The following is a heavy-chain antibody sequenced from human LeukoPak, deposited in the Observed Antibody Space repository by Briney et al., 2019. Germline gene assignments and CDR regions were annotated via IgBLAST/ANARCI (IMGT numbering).Heavy chain of an antibody. V-gene: IGHV4-61*08. CDR2: IYYSGST. J-gene: IGHJ5*02. D-gene: IGHD2-2*02. CDR1: GGSISSGGYS. CDR3: ARGRRYCSSTSCYTGFDP. Sequence: SQTLSLTCAVSGGSISSGGYSWSWIRQPPGKGLEWIGYIYYSGSTNYNPSLKSRVTISVDTSKNQFSLKLSSVTAADTAVYYCARGRRYCSSTSCYTGFDPWGQGTLVTVSS.